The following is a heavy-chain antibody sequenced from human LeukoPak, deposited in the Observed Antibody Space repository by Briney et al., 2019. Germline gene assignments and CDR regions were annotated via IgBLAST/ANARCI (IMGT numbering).Heavy chain of an antibody. CDR3: ARADSYYDFWSGTYNWFDP. CDR2: IYYSGST. CDR1: GGSISSGGYY. D-gene: IGHD3-3*01. Sequence: SETLSLTCTVSGGSISSGGYYWSWIRQHPGKGLEWIGYIYYSGSTYYNPSLKSRVTISVDTSKNQFSLKLSSVTAADTAVYYCARADSYYDFWSGTYNWFDPWGQGTLVTVSS. J-gene: IGHJ5*02. V-gene: IGHV4-31*03.